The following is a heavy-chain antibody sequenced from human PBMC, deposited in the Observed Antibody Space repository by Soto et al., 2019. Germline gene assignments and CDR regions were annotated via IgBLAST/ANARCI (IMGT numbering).Heavy chain of an antibody. D-gene: IGHD3-22*01. J-gene: IGHJ6*02. CDR3: ARDVDDYDSSGYYPNYYYYYGMDV. Sequence: ASVKVSCKASGGTFSSYAISWVRQAPGQGLEWMGGIIPIFGTANYAQKFQGRVTITADESTSKAYMELSSLRSEDTAVYYCARDVDDYDSSGYYPNYYYYYGMDVWGQGTTVTVSS. CDR2: IIPIFGTA. CDR1: GGTFSSYA. V-gene: IGHV1-69*13.